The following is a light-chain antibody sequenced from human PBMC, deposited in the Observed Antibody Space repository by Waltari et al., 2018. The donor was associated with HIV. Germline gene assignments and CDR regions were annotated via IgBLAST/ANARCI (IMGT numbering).Light chain of an antibody. CDR1: SRDVGSYNL. Sequence: QSALTPPASVSGSPGQSITISCPGTSRDVGSYNLVSWYQQPPGKAPKLMIYEVRKRPSGVSNRFSGSKSGNTASLTISGLQAEDEADYYCCSYAGSSTSVFGGGTKLTVL. CDR2: EVR. J-gene: IGLJ2*01. V-gene: IGLV2-23*02. CDR3: CSYAGSSTSV.